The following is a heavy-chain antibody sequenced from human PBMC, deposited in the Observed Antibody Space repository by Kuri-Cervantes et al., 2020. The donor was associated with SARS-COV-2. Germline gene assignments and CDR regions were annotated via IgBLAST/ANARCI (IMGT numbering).Heavy chain of an antibody. CDR2: FDPEDGET. D-gene: IGHD4-17*01. Sequence: ASVKVSCKVSGYTLTELSMHWVRQAPGKGLEWMGGFDPEDGETIYAQKFQGRVTITTDESTSTAYMELSSLRSEDTAVYYCAEEGSDMTTVTPGAFDIWGQGTMVTVSS. J-gene: IGHJ3*02. V-gene: IGHV1-24*01. CDR3: AEEGSDMTTVTPGAFDI. CDR1: GYTLTELS.